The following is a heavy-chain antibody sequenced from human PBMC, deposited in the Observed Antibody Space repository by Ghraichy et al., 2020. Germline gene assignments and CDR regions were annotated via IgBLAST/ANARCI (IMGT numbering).Heavy chain of an antibody. CDR2: ITYDGRKK. CDR1: GFTFSSYS. V-gene: IGHV3-30*04. Sequence: LSLTCAASGFTFSSYSMHWVRQAPGTGMEWVAVITYDGRKKYYEDSVKGRFTIFRDNSENTQSLQMHSLRAEETAVYYCARVNLTELLNDAFDIWGQGTVVTFSP. J-gene: IGHJ3*02. CDR3: ARVNLTELLNDAFDI. D-gene: IGHD3-10*01.